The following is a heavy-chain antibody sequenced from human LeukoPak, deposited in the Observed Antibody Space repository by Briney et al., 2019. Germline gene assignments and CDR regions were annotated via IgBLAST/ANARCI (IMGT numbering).Heavy chain of an antibody. Sequence: ASVKISCKVSGYTFTDYYMHWEQQAPGKGLEWMGLVDPEDGETIYAEKFQGRVTITADTSTDTAYMELSSLRSEDTAVYYCATDLKKTDAFDIWGQGTMVTVSS. J-gene: IGHJ3*02. CDR3: ATDLKKTDAFDI. V-gene: IGHV1-69-2*01. CDR1: GYTFTDYY. CDR2: VDPEDGET.